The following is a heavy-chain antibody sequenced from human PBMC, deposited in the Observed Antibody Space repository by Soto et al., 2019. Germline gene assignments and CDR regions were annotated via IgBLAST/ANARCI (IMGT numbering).Heavy chain of an antibody. V-gene: IGHV4-39*01. J-gene: IGHJ5*02. CDR1: GGSISSGSYY. CDR3: ARRRTTVTTESTWFDP. CDR2: IYYSGST. D-gene: IGHD4-17*01. Sequence: SETLSLTCTVSGGSISSGSYYWSWIRQPPGKGMEWIGYIYYSGSTYYNPSLKSRVTISVDTSKNQFSLKLSSVTAADTAVYYCARRRTTVTTESTWFDPWGQGTLVTVSS.